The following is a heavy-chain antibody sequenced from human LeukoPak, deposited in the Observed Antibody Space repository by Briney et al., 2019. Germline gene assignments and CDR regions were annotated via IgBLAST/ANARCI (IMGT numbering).Heavy chain of an antibody. D-gene: IGHD1-26*01. CDR2: IYSGGTT. CDR3: ARDGAWELRAYYFDY. CDR1: GFTVSNNY. J-gene: IGHJ4*02. Sequence: GGSLRLSCAASGFTVSNNYMTWVRQAPGKGLEWVSVIYSGGTTYYADSVKGRFTISRDNSKNTLYLQMNSLRAEDTAVYYCARDGAWELRAYYFDYWGQGTLVTVSS. V-gene: IGHV3-53*01.